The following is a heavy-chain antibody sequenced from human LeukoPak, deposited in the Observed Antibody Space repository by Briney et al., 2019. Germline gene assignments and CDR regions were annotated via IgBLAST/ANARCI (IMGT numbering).Heavy chain of an antibody. D-gene: IGHD6-13*01. CDR3: ARDRIATRNWFDP. CDR2: ISYDRSNK. Sequence: QPGGSLRLSCAASGFTFSSYAMHWVRQAPGKGLEWVAVISYDRSNKYYADSVKGRFTISRDNSKNTLYLQMNSLRAEDTAVYYCARDRIATRNWFDPWGQGTLVTVSS. V-gene: IGHV3-30*01. CDR1: GFTFSSYA. J-gene: IGHJ5*02.